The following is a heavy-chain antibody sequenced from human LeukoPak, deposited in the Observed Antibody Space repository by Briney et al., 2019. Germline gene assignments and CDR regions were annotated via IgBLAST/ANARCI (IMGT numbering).Heavy chain of an antibody. D-gene: IGHD3-10*01. CDR3: TRVYGSGSYYY. Sequence: QPGGSLRLSCAAAGFTFSSYWMSWVRQAPGKGLEWVANIKEDGSEKYYVASVTGRSTLSRDNAKNSLHLQMSSLRAEDTAVYYCTRVYGSGSYYYWGQGTLVTVSS. J-gene: IGHJ4*02. CDR1: GFTFSSYW. CDR2: IKEDGSEK. V-gene: IGHV3-7*04.